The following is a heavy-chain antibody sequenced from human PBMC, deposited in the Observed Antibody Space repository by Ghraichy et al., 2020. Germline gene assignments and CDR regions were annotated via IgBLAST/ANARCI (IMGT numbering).Heavy chain of an antibody. J-gene: IGHJ6*02. D-gene: IGHD6-19*01. CDR3: ARVSSGWKNYYYYYGMDV. V-gene: IGHV3-11*01. CDR1: GFTFSDYY. Sequence: GGSLRLSCAASGFTFSDYYMSWIRQAPGKGLEWVSYISSSGSTIYYADSVKGRFTISRDNAKNSLYLQMNSLRAEDTAVYYCARVSSGWKNYYYYYGMDVWGQGTTVTVSS. CDR2: ISSSGSTI.